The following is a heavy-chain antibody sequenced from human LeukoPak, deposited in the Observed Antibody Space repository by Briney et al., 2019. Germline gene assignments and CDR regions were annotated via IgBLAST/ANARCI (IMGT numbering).Heavy chain of an antibody. CDR2: IYTGGGT. Sequence: AGGSLRLSCAASGFTVSSNYMSWVRQAPGKGLEWVSVIYTGGGTYYADSVKGRFTISRDNSKDTLYLQMNSLRAEDTAVYYCARSEFDYWGQGTLVTVSS. J-gene: IGHJ4*02. V-gene: IGHV3-53*01. CDR3: ARSEFDY. CDR1: GFTVSSNY.